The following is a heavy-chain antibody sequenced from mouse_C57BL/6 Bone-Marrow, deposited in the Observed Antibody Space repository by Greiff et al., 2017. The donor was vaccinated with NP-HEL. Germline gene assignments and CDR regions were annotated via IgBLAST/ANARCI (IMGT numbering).Heavy chain of an antibody. J-gene: IGHJ2*01. CDR1: GYTFTSYW. D-gene: IGHD2-4*01. Sequence: QVQLQQPGTELVKPGASVKLSCKASGYTFTSYWMHWVKQRPGQGLEWIGNINPSNGGTNYNEKFKSKATLTVDKSSSTAYMQLSSLTSEDSAVYYCARSRGIYYDYEVYFDYWGQGTTLTVSS. CDR2: INPSNGGT. V-gene: IGHV1-53*01. CDR3: ARSRGIYYDYEVYFDY.